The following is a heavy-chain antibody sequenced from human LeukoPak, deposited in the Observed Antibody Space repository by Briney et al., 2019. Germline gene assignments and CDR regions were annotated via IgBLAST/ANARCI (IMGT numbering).Heavy chain of an antibody. V-gene: IGHV3-48*03. CDR3: ANRRPRYDILTGPGYFDY. Sequence: PGGSLRLSCAASGFTFSSYEMNWVRQAPGKGLEWVSYLSRSGINIYYADSVKGRFTISGDNSKNTLYLQMNSLRAEDTAVYYCANRRPRYDILTGPGYFDYWGQGTLVTVSS. CDR2: LSRSGINI. J-gene: IGHJ4*02. CDR1: GFTFSSYE. D-gene: IGHD3-9*01.